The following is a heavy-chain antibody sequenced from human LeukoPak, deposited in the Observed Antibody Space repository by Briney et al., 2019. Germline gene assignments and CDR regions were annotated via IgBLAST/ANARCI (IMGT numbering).Heavy chain of an antibody. CDR3: AKDEGDYGDYGDY. CDR1: GFTFSSYA. CDR2: ISGSGGST. V-gene: IGHV3-23*01. Sequence: GGSLRLSCAASGFTFSSYAMSWVRQAPGKGPEWVSAISGSGGSTYYADSVKGRFTISRDNSKNTLYLQMNSLRAEDTAVYYCAKDEGDYGDYGDYWGQGTLVTVSS. D-gene: IGHD4-17*01. J-gene: IGHJ4*02.